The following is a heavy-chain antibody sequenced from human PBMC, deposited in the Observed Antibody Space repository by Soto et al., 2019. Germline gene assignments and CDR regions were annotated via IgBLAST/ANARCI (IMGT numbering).Heavy chain of an antibody. D-gene: IGHD3-3*01. CDR2: INSDGSST. Sequence: EVQLVESGGGLFKPGGSLRLSCAASGFTFSSYWMHWVRQAHGKGLVWVSRINSDGSSTSYADSVKGRFTISRDIAKNTLHRPMDSLRAEDTAVYYCPRCCILGVAPLYYWGQGPLVTVSS. V-gene: IGHV3-74*01. CDR1: GFTFSSYW. CDR3: PRCCILGVAPLYY. J-gene: IGHJ4*02.